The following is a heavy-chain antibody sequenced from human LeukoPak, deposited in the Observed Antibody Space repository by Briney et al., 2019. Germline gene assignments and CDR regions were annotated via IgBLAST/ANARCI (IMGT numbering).Heavy chain of an antibody. Sequence: ASVKVSCKASGYTFTGYYMHRVRQAPGQGLEWMGWINPNSGGTSYAQKFQGRVTMTRDTSISTAYMELSRLRSDDTAVYYCARWGYSSSWYFWFDPWGQGTLVTVSS. CDR2: INPNSGGT. V-gene: IGHV1-2*02. CDR1: GYTFTGYY. CDR3: ARWGYSSSWYFWFDP. J-gene: IGHJ5*02. D-gene: IGHD6-13*01.